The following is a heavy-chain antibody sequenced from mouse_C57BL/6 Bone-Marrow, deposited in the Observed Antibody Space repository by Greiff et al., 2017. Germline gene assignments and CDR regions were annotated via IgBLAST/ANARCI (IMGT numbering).Heavy chain of an antibody. CDR2: IDPENGDT. V-gene: IGHV14-4*01. CDR3: TTGVWDY. D-gene: IGHD2-10*02. CDR1: VFNIKDDY. Sequence: VQLQQSGAELVRPGASVKLSCTASVFNIKDDYMHWVKQRPEQGLEWIGWIDPENGDTEYASKFQGKATITADTSSNTAYLQLSSLTSEDTAVYYCTTGVWDYWGQGTTLTVS. J-gene: IGHJ2*01.